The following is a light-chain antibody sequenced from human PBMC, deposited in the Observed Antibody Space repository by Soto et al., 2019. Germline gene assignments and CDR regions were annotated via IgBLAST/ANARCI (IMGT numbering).Light chain of an antibody. CDR1: ESVSSN. V-gene: IGKV3-20*01. J-gene: IGKJ5*01. CDR2: GAS. CDR3: QQSGYSPIT. Sequence: EIVMTQSPATLSVSPGERATLSCRARESVSSNLAWYQQKRGQAPRLLMFGASSRATGIPDRFSGSGSGTDFTLTIYRLEPEDFAVYYCQQSGYSPITFGQGTRLEIK.